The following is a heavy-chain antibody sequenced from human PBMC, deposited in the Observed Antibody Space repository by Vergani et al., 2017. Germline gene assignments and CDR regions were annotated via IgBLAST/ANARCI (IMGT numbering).Heavy chain of an antibody. D-gene: IGHD1-26*01. CDR2: INHSGST. Sequence: QVQLQQWGAGLLKPSETLSLTCAVYGGSFRGYYWSWIRQPPGKGLEWIGEINHSGSTNYNPSLKSRVTISVDTSKNQFSLKLSSVTAADTAVYYCARERWRGSYSDAFDIWGQGTMVTVSS. V-gene: IGHV4-34*01. CDR1: GGSFRGYY. CDR3: ARERWRGSYSDAFDI. J-gene: IGHJ3*02.